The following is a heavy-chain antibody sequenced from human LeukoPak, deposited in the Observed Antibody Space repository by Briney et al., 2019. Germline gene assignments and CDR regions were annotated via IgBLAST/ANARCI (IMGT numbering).Heavy chain of an antibody. D-gene: IGHD2-2*01. V-gene: IGHV4-34*01. J-gene: IGHJ5*02. CDR2: INHSGST. CDR3: ASRVPAAIVGWFDP. CDR1: GGSISTYY. Sequence: SEILSLTCSVSGGSISTYYWSWIRQPPGKGLEWIGEINHSGSTNYNPSLKSRVTISVDTSKNQFSLKLSSVTAADTAVYYCASRVPAAIVGWFDPWGQGTLVTVSS.